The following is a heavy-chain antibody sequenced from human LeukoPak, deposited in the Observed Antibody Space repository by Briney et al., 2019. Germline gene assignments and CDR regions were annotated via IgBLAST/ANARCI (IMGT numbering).Heavy chain of an antibody. CDR1: GGTFISYA. Sequence: GSAVKVSCKASGGTFISYAISWVGQAPGQGREWMGGIIPISATANYAQKFHGTLTITADESTSTAYMELSSLRSEDTAVYYCARGTTDDGPGYWGQGTLVTVSS. CDR2: IIPISATA. J-gene: IGHJ4*02. CDR3: ARGTTDDGPGY. V-gene: IGHV1-69*01. D-gene: IGHD1-1*01.